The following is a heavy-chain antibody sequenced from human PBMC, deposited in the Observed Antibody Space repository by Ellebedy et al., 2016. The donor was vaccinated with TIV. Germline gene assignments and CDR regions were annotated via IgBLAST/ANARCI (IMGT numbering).Heavy chain of an antibody. V-gene: IGHV4-59*01. J-gene: IGHJ5*02. D-gene: IGHD2-15*01. CDR1: GGSIRSYY. CDR3: ARDHNCSGGRCYLNWFDP. Sequence: MPSETLSLTCTVSGGSIRSYYWSWIRQPPGKGLAWIGYIYYSGRPNYNPSLTSLVTISLDTSKGQFPLKLTSVTAADTAVYYWARDHNCSGGRCYLNWFDPWGQGTLVTVSS. CDR2: IYYSGRP.